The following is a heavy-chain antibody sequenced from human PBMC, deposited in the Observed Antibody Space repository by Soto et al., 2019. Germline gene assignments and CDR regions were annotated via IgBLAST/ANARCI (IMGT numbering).Heavy chain of an antibody. J-gene: IGHJ5*02. CDR2: IYYRGST. CDR3: GGLSWDDRNFDP. CDR1: GGSISSGGYY. Sequence: SETLSLTCTVSGGSISSGGYYWSWIRQHPGKGLEWIGYIYYRGSTYYNPSLKSRVTISVDTSKNQFSPKLSSVTAADTAVYYCGGLSWDDRNFDPWGQGTLVTVSS. D-gene: IGHD1-1*01. V-gene: IGHV4-31*03.